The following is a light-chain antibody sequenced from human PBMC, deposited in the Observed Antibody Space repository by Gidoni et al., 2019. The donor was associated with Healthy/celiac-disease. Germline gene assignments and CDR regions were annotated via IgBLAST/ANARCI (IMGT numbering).Light chain of an antibody. Sequence: EILLTHSPGTLSLSPGERATLSCRASQSVSSSYLDWYQQKPGQAPRLLIYGASSRATGIPDRFSGSGSGTDFTLTISRLEPEDFAVYYCQQYGSSPLTFGGGTKVEIK. V-gene: IGKV3-20*01. CDR2: GAS. CDR3: QQYGSSPLT. J-gene: IGKJ4*01. CDR1: QSVSSSY.